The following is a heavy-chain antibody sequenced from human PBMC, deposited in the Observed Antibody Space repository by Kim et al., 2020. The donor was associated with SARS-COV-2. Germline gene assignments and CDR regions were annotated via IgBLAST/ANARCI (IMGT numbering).Heavy chain of an antibody. J-gene: IGHJ4*02. V-gene: IGHV4-39*01. Sequence: YNPSINSRVTITVDTSKNQFSLKLSSVTAADTAVYYCARTPGYSRTDFDYWGQGTLVTVSS. D-gene: IGHD6-13*01. CDR3: ARTPGYSRTDFDY.